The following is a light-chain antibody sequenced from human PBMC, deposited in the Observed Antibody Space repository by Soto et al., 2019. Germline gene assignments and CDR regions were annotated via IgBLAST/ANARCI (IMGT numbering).Light chain of an antibody. Sequence: EIVLTQSPATLSLSPGDTATLSCRASQSVSVFLAWYQQKPGQAPRLLIYDASNRATGIPARFSGSGSGTDFTLNISSLEPDDFAVYYCQQRSSWPPSLTFGGGTKVEI. CDR3: QQRSSWPPSLT. CDR1: QSVSVF. CDR2: DAS. V-gene: IGKV3-11*01. J-gene: IGKJ4*01.